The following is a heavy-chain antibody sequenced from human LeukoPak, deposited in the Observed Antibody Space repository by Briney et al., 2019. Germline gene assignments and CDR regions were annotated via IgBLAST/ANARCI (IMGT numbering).Heavy chain of an antibody. D-gene: IGHD3-22*01. CDR1: GYTFTSYG. V-gene: IGHV1-18*01. J-gene: IGHJ4*02. CDR2: ISAYNGNT. Sequence: GASVKVSCKASGYTFTSYGISWARQAPGQGLEWMGWISAYNGNTNYAQKLQGRVTMTTDTSTSTAYMELRSLRSDDTAVYYCARSGSYYYDSSGYYAAFDYWGQGTLVTVSS. CDR3: ARSGSYYYDSSGYYAAFDY.